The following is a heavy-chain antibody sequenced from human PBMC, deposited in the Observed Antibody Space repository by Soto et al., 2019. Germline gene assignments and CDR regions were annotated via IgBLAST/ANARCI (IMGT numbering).Heavy chain of an antibody. CDR1: GYTFTDYF. CDR3: ARAPVGGSSNLDY. Sequence: GSVKVCYKASGYTFTDYFIHLVRQAPGQGLEWMGWINPYSADTNYAQKFQGRVTMTRDTSIDTAFMQLSWLRSYDTAFYYCARAPVGGSSNLDYWGQGALVTVSS. D-gene: IGHD1-26*01. CDR2: INPYSADT. J-gene: IGHJ4*02. V-gene: IGHV1-2*02.